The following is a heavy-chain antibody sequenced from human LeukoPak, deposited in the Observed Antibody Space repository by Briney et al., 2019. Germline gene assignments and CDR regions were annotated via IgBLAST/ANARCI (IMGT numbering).Heavy chain of an antibody. J-gene: IGHJ4*02. D-gene: IGHD6-19*01. CDR3: VRDPAVAADDY. Sequence: GGSLRLSCAASGFTFSGHWMSWVRQAPGKGLEWVSAISGSGGSTYYADSVKGRFTISRDNAKNSLYLQMNSLRAEDTAVYYCVRDPAVAADDYWGQGTLVTVSS. CDR1: GFTFSGHW. V-gene: IGHV3-23*01. CDR2: ISGSGGST.